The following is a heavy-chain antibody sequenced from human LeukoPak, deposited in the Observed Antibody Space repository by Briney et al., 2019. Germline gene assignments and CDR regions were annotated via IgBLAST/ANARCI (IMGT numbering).Heavy chain of an antibody. J-gene: IGHJ4*02. CDR3: AKGGYSSLLDEGAFDY. V-gene: IGHV3-23*01. Sequence: QAGGSLRLSCAASGFTFSSYAMSWVRQAPGKVLEWVSAISGSGGSTYYADSVKGRFTISRDNSKNTLYLQMNSMRAEDTAVYYCAKGGYSSLLDEGAFDYWGQGTLVTVSS. CDR2: ISGSGGST. D-gene: IGHD6-13*01. CDR1: GFTFSSYA.